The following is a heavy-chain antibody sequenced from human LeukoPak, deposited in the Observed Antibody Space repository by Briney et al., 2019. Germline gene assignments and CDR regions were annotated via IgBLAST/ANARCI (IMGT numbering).Heavy chain of an antibody. Sequence: GGSLRLSCAASGFTFSSYAMHWVRQAPGKGLEWVAVISYDGSNKYYADSVKGRFTIFRDNSKNTLYLQMNSLRAEDTAVYYCARGERDFDYWGQGTLVTVSS. V-gene: IGHV3-30*04. CDR1: GFTFSSYA. CDR2: ISYDGSNK. J-gene: IGHJ4*02. CDR3: ARGERDFDY.